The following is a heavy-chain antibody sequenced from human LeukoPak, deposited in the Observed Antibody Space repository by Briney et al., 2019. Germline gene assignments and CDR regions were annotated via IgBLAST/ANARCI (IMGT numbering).Heavy chain of an antibody. CDR1: GYTFTSYY. Sequence: VASVKVSCKASGYTFTSYYMHWVRQAPGQGLEWMGIINPSGGSTSYAQKFQGRVTMTRDMSTSTVYMELSSLRSEDTAVYYCARALTSYSGSYYAQTDYFDYWGQGTLVTVSS. J-gene: IGHJ4*02. CDR3: ARALTSYSGSYYAQTDYFDY. V-gene: IGHV1-46*01. D-gene: IGHD1-26*01. CDR2: INPSGGST.